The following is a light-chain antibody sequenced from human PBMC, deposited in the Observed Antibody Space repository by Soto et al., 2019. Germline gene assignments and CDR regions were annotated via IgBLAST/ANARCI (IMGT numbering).Light chain of an antibody. CDR1: QGIRNN. V-gene: IGKV1-6*01. J-gene: IGKJ4*01. CDR2: AAS. CDR3: QQDYRYPLT. Sequence: AIQMTPSPSSLFASVGDRVTITCRTSQGIRNNLGWYRQKPGKAPELLIYAASNLQSGVPSRFSGSGSGTDFTLTISSLQPEDFATYYCQQDYRYPLTFGGGTKVDIK.